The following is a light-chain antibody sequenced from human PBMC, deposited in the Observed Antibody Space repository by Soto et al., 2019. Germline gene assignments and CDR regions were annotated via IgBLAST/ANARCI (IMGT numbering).Light chain of an antibody. CDR3: QQYNDWPWT. CDR1: QIVSGY. CDR2: AAS. V-gene: IGKV3-11*01. J-gene: IGKJ1*01. Sequence: EIVLTQSPATLSLSTGERATLSCRASQIVSGYIGWYQQRAGHSPRLLIYAASVRANDITARFSGSGSGTEFTLTVSSLQPEDFAMYYCQQYNDWPWTFGQGTKVDIK.